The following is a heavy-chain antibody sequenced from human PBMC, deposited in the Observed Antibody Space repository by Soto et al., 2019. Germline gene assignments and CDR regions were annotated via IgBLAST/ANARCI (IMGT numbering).Heavy chain of an antibody. CDR2: ISAYNGNT. J-gene: IGHJ4*02. Sequence: ASVKVSCKASGYTFTSYGISWVRQAPGQGLEWMGWISAYNGNTNYAQKLQGRVTMTTDTSTSTAYMELRSLRSDDTAVYYCARDLAEGVIAALTFDYWGQGTLVTVSS. CDR3: ARDLAEGVIAALTFDY. CDR1: GYTFTSYG. V-gene: IGHV1-18*01. D-gene: IGHD6-6*01.